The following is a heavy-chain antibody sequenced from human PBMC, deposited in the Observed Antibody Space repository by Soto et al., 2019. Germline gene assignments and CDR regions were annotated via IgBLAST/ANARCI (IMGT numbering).Heavy chain of an antibody. D-gene: IGHD6-13*01. CDR2: INAGNGNT. CDR3: ARGIAGYYYYMDV. J-gene: IGHJ6*03. V-gene: IGHV1-3*01. CDR1: GYTFTSYA. Sequence: ASVKVSCKASGYTFTSYAMHWVRQAPGQRLEWMGWINAGNGNTKYSQKFQGRVTITTDTSTSTAYMELRSLRSDDTAVYYCARGIAGYYYYMDVWGKGTTVTVSS.